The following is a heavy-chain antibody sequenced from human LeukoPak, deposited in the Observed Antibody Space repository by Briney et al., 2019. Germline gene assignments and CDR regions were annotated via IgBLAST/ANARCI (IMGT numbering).Heavy chain of an antibody. J-gene: IGHJ4*02. Sequence: PGGSLRLSCAASGFTFSSYAMSWVRQAPGKGLEWVSAISGSGGSTYYADSVKGRFTISRDNSKNTLYLQMNSLRAEDTAVYYCAKARGDSSGYYSDYWGQGTLVTVSS. CDR2: ISGSGGST. CDR1: GFTFSSYA. V-gene: IGHV3-23*01. CDR3: AKARGDSSGYYSDY. D-gene: IGHD3-22*01.